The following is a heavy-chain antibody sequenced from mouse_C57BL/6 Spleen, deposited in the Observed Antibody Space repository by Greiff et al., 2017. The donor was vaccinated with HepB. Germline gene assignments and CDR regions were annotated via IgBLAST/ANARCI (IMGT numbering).Heavy chain of an antibody. J-gene: IGHJ4*01. V-gene: IGHV5-6*01. Sequence: EVQLMESGGDLVKPGGSLKLSCAASGFTFSSYGMSWVRQTPDKRLEWVATISSGGSYTYYPDSVKGRFTISRDNAKNTLYLQMSSLKSEDTAMYDCARQGGYYAMDYWGQGTSVTVSS. CDR2: ISSGGSYT. CDR3: ARQGGYYAMDY. CDR1: GFTFSSYG.